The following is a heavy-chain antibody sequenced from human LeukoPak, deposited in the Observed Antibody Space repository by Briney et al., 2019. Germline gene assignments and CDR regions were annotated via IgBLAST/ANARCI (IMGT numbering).Heavy chain of an antibody. J-gene: IGHJ3*02. CDR2: IKHDGSQR. CDR1: GFTFSNYW. D-gene: IGHD3-10*01. CDR3: ARGHYYTAAGTYGTVLYGSDI. Sequence: GASLRLSCAAAGFTFSNYWMTWIRQAPGKGLEWVANIKHDGSQRYYVDSVKGRFTISRDNAKDSLSLQMNSLRTEDTAVYYCARGHYYTAAGTYGTVLYGSDICGQETMVTVSS. V-gene: IGHV3-7*01.